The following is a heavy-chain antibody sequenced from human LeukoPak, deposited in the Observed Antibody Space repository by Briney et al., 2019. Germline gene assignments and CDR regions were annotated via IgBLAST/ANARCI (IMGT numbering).Heavy chain of an antibody. D-gene: IGHD1-26*01. Sequence: GGSLRLSCAASGFTFSSYSMNWVRQAPGKGLVWVSSISSGSSDIYYADAVKGRFTISRDNAKNSLYLQMNSLRAEDTAVYYCARDGFYSGSLVPFDIWGQGTMVTVSS. J-gene: IGHJ3*02. V-gene: IGHV3-21*01. CDR2: ISSGSSDI. CDR1: GFTFSSYS. CDR3: ARDGFYSGSLVPFDI.